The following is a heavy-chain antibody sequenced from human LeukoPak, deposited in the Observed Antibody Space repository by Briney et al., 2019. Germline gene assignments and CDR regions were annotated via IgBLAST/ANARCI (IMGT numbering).Heavy chain of an antibody. J-gene: IGHJ4*02. CDR3: ARPIGRGIAAAIDN. CDR1: GGSISSSSYY. Sequence: SETLSLTCTVSGGSISSSSYYCGWIRQPPGKGLEWIGCIYYSGSTYYNPSLKSRVTKSVDTSKNQFSLKLSSVTAADTAVYYCARPIGRGIAAAIDNWGQGTLVTVSS. CDR2: IYYSGST. V-gene: IGHV4-39*07. D-gene: IGHD6-13*01.